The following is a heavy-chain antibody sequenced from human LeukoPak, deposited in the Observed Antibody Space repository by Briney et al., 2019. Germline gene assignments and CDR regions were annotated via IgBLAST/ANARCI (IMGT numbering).Heavy chain of an antibody. J-gene: IGHJ3*02. D-gene: IGHD1-20*01. CDR2: ISSSSSTI. Sequence: PGGSLRLSFEASGFTFSSYSMNWVRQAPGKGLEWVSYISSSSSTIYYADSVKGRFTISRDNSKNTLYLQMNSLRAEDTAVYYCAKDLSSTITGNLNIWGQGTMVTVSS. CDR3: AKDLSSTITGNLNI. CDR1: GFTFSSYS. V-gene: IGHV3-48*01.